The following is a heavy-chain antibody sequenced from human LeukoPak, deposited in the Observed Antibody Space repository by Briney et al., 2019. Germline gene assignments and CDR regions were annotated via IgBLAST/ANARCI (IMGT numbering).Heavy chain of an antibody. CDR2: ISVVSNT. CDR1: GLAFSSYA. CDR3: ADYGVSGVRNNFY. D-gene: IGHD3-3*01. V-gene: IGHV3-23*01. J-gene: IGHJ4*02. Sequence: GGSLRLSCAASGLAFSSYAMSWVRQAPGKGLEWVSTISVVSNTFYADSVKGRFTISRDNSRNTVYLQMTSLRADDTPVYYCADYGVSGVRNNFYWGQGTLVTVSS.